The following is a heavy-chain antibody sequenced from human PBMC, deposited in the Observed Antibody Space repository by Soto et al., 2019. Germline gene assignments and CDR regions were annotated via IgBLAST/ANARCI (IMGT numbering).Heavy chain of an antibody. Sequence: QVQLQESGPGLVKPSQTLSLTCTVSGGSISSGGYYWSWIRQHPGKGLAWIGYIYYSGSTYYNPSLKRRVTISVDTSKNQSSLKLSSVAAADTAVYYCARVRGGGPFDDWGQGTLVTVSS. CDR2: IYYSGST. CDR1: GGSISSGGYY. CDR3: ARVRGGGPFDD. J-gene: IGHJ4*02. V-gene: IGHV4-31*03. D-gene: IGHD2-15*01.